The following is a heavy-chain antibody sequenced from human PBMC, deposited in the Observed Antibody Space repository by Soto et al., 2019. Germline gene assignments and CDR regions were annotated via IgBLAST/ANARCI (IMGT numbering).Heavy chain of an antibody. V-gene: IGHV3-21*01. J-gene: IGHJ6*02. Sequence: EVQLVESGGGLAKPGGSLRLSCAASGFTFSSYSMNWVRQAPGKGLEWVSSISSSSSYIYYADSVKGRFTISRDNAKNSLYLQMNSLRAEDTAVYYCARGEREEYYYYGMDVWVQGTTVTVSS. CDR1: GFTFSSYS. D-gene: IGHD1-26*01. CDR2: ISSSSSYI. CDR3: ARGEREEYYYYGMDV.